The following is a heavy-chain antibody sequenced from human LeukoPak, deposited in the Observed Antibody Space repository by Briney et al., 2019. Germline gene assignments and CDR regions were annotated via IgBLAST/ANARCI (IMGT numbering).Heavy chain of an antibody. CDR3: AKDGPRGSGARYYYYYMDV. J-gene: IGHJ6*03. D-gene: IGHD3-10*01. Sequence: PGRSLRLSCAASGFTFDDYAMHWVRHAPGKGLEWVSGISWNSGSIGYADSVKGRFTISRDNAKNSLYLQMNSLRAEDTALYYCAKDGPRGSGARYYYYYMDVWGKGTTVTISS. V-gene: IGHV3-9*01. CDR1: GFTFDDYA. CDR2: ISWNSGSI.